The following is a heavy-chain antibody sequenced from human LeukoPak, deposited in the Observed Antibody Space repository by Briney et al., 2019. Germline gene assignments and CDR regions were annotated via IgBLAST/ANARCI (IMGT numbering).Heavy chain of an antibody. V-gene: IGHV3-13*01. J-gene: IGHJ4*02. CDR1: GFTFSSYD. CDR3: ARVAYGGKYDH. CDR2: IGTAGDT. Sequence: QTGGSLRLSCAASGFTFSSYDMHWVRQATGKGLEWVSAIGTAGDTYYPGSVKGRFTISRENAKNSLYLQMNSLRAGDTAVYYCARVAYGGKYDHWGQGTLVTVSS. D-gene: IGHD4-23*01.